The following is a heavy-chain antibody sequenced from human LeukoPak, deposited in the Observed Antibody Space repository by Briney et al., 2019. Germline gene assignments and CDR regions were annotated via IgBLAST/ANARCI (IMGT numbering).Heavy chain of an antibody. Sequence: PGGSLRLSCAASGFTFSSYEMNWVRQAPGKGLEWVSYISSSGSTIYYADSVKGRFTISRGNAKNSLYLQMNSLRAEDTAVYYCARDIGAVAGSWDAFDIWGQGTMVTVSS. CDR3: ARDIGAVAGSWDAFDI. D-gene: IGHD6-19*01. CDR1: GFTFSSYE. V-gene: IGHV3-48*03. CDR2: ISSSGSTI. J-gene: IGHJ3*02.